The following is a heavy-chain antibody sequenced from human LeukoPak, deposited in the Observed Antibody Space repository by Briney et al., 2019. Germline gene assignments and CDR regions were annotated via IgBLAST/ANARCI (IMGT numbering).Heavy chain of an antibody. J-gene: IGHJ2*01. CDR2: ISAGGDGT. CDR3: AKIGLIGNWYFDL. D-gene: IGHD1-26*01. Sequence: GGSLRLSCAASTFTFSSHGMSWVRQAPGKGPEWVSCISAGGDGTYYADSVKGRFTISRDNPKNTLYLQMNSLRTEDTAVYYCAKIGLIGNWYFDLWGRGTLVRVSS. CDR1: TFTFSSHG. V-gene: IGHV3-23*01.